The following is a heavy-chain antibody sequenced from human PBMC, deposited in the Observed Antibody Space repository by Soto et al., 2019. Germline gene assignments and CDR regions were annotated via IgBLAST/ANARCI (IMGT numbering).Heavy chain of an antibody. V-gene: IGHV3-15*01. CDR2: IKSKTDGGTT. J-gene: IGHJ4*02. CDR3: TARITIFGVVV. CDR1: GFTFSNAW. D-gene: IGHD3-3*01. Sequence: GGSLRLSCAASGFTFSNAWMSWVRQAPGKGLEWVGRIKSKTDGGTTDYAAPVKGRFTISRDDSKNTLYLQMNSLKTEDTAVYYCTARITIFGVVVWGQGTLVTVSS.